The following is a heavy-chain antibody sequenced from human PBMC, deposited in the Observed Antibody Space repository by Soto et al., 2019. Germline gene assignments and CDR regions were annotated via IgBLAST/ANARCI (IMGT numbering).Heavy chain of an antibody. V-gene: IGHV1-18*01. D-gene: IGHD2-2*01. CDR2: ISAYNGNT. CDR1: GYTFTSYG. J-gene: IGHJ5*02. Sequence: ASVKVSCKASGYTFTSYGISWVRQAPGQGLEWMGWISAYNGNTNYAQKLQGRVTMTTDTSTSTAYMELRSLRSDDTAVYYCARDIWRYHRRPPFFPFDPWGQGTLVTVSS. CDR3: ARDIWRYHRRPPFFPFDP.